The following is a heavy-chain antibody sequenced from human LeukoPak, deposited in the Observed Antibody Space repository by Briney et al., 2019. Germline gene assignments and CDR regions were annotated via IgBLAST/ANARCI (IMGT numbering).Heavy chain of an antibody. CDR1: GGSFSSSSYY. CDR2: MYYSGST. CDR3: ARHFDRDGYKSNAFDI. V-gene: IGHV4-39*01. J-gene: IGHJ3*02. Sequence: PSETLSLTCTVSGGSFSSSSYYWGWIRQPPGKGLEWIGSMYYSGSTYYNASLRSRVTISVDTSKNQFSLKLSSVTAVDTAVYYCARHFDRDGYKSNAFDIWGQGTMVTVSS. D-gene: IGHD5-24*01.